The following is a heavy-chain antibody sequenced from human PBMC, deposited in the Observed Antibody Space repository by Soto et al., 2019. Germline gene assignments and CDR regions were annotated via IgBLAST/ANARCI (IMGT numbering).Heavy chain of an antibody. CDR2: ISYDGSNK. D-gene: IGHD3-10*01. CDR1: GFTFSSYG. Sequence: VQLVESGGGVVQPERSLRLSCTASGFTFSSYGMHWVRQAPGKGLEWVALISYDGSNKYYADSMRGRFTISRDNSKNTLYLQMNSLRAEDTAVYYCAKEKFGVGYYGSGSYLSFDYWGRGTLVTVSS. J-gene: IGHJ4*02. V-gene: IGHV3-30*18. CDR3: AKEKFGVGYYGSGSYLSFDY.